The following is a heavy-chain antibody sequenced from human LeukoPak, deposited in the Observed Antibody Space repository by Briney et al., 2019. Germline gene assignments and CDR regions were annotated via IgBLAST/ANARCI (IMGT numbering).Heavy chain of an antibody. CDR2: LSSNGGST. CDR3: ARDSGYSGSYFGAFDI. V-gene: IGHV3-64*04. CDR1: GFTFSTYA. Sequence: PGGTLRLSCSASGFTFSTYAMHWGRHAPGEGLEYVSALSSNGGSTYYADSVKGRFTISRDNSKNTLYLQMNSLRAEDTAVYYCARDSGYSGSYFGAFDIWGQGTMVTVSS. J-gene: IGHJ3*02. D-gene: IGHD1-26*01.